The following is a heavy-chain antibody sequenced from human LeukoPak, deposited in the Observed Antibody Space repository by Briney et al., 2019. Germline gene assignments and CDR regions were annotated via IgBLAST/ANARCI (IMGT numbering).Heavy chain of an antibody. CDR1: GGTFSSYA. D-gene: IGHD5-24*01. CDR2: IIPIFGTA. J-gene: IGHJ6*03. Sequence: ASVKVSCKASGGTFSSYAISWVRQAPGQGLEWMGGIIPIFGTANYAQKFQGRVTITTDESTSTAYMELSSLRSEDTAVYYCATGRWLQLGYYHYYMDVWGKGTTVTVSS. CDR3: ATGRWLQLGYYHYYMDV. V-gene: IGHV1-69*05.